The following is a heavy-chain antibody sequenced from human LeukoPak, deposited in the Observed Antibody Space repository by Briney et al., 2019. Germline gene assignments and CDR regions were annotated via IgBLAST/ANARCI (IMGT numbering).Heavy chain of an antibody. D-gene: IGHD6-19*01. CDR2: MNPNSGNT. Sequence: GASVKVPCKASGYTFTSYDINWVRQATGQGLEWMGWMNPNSGNTGYAQKFQGRVTMTRNTSISTAYMELSSLRSEDTAVYYCARLHSSGWYGGDAFDIWGQGTMVTVSS. V-gene: IGHV1-8*01. J-gene: IGHJ3*02. CDR1: GYTFTSYD. CDR3: ARLHSSGWYGGDAFDI.